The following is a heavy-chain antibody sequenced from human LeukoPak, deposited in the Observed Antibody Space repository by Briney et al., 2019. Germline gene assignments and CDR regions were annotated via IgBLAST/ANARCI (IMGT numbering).Heavy chain of an antibody. CDR3: AKDRRDGSNRDRFFDY. CDR2: IGGGGGST. J-gene: IGHJ4*02. CDR1: GFTFSNYA. D-gene: IGHD5-24*01. Sequence: PGGSLRLSCAASGFTFSNYAMSWVRQAPGKGLEWVSGIGGGGGSTYYADSVKGRFTISRDNSKNTLYLQMNSLRVEDTAAYYCAKDRRDGSNRDRFFDYWGQGTLVTVSS. V-gene: IGHV3-23*01.